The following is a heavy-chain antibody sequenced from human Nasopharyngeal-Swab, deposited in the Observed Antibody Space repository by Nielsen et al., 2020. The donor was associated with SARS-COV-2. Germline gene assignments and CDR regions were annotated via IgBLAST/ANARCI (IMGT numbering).Heavy chain of an antibody. CDR2: ISGGGGST. Sequence: GGSLRLSCAASGFTFSSYAMSWVRQAPGKGLEWVSAISGGGGSTYYADSVKGRFTISRDNSKNTLYLQMNSLRAEDTAVYYCAKGGGYSYYYGMDVWGQGTTVTVSS. D-gene: IGHD5-18*01. CDR1: GFTFSSYA. V-gene: IGHV3-23*01. J-gene: IGHJ6*02. CDR3: AKGGGYSYYYGMDV.